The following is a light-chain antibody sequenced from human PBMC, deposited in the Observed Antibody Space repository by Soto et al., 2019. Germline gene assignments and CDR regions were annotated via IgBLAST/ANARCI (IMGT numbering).Light chain of an antibody. J-gene: IGKJ5*01. CDR2: DAS. V-gene: IGKV3-11*01. CDR3: QQRSNWPSIT. Sequence: EIVLTQSPATQSLSPGERATLSCRASQSVSSYLAWYQQKPCQAPRLLIYDASNRATGIPARFSGSGSGTDFTLTISSLEPEDFAVYYCQQRSNWPSITFGQGTRLEI. CDR1: QSVSSY.